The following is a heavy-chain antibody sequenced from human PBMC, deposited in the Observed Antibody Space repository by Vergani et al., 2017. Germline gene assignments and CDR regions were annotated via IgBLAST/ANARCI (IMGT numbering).Heavy chain of an antibody. CDR3: AKGVPRITMVRGVIGRLDYDYYGMDV. V-gene: IGHV3-30*18. CDR2: ISYDGSNK. D-gene: IGHD3-10*01. Sequence: QVQLVESGGGVVQPGRSLRLSCAASGFTFSSYGMHWVRQAPGKGLEWVAVISYDGSNKYYADSVKGRFTISRDNSKNTLYLQMNSLRAEDTAVYYCAKGVPRITMVRGVIGRLDYDYYGMDVWGQGTTVTVSS. CDR1: GFTFSSYG. J-gene: IGHJ6*02.